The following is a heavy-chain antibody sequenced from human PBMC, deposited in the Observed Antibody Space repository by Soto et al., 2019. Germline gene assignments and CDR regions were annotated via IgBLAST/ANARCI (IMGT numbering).Heavy chain of an antibody. D-gene: IGHD3-10*01. CDR1: GFTFSSYW. V-gene: IGHV3-74*01. J-gene: IGHJ6*02. Sequence: EVQLVESGGGLVQPGGSLRLSCAASGFTFSSYWMHWVRQAPGKGLVWVSRINSDGSSTSYAGSVKGRFTISRDNAKNTLYLQMTSLRVEDTAVYYCARAETYYYGSGSYSSYYGMDVWGQGTTVTVSS. CDR2: INSDGSST. CDR3: ARAETYYYGSGSYSSYYGMDV.